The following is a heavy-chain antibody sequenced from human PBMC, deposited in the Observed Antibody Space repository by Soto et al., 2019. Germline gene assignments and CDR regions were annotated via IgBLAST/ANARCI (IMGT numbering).Heavy chain of an antibody. CDR3: AKASATVKSDGMDV. CDR1: GFTFSSYA. V-gene: IGHV3-23*01. CDR2: ISSGANT. Sequence: EVQLLESGGGLVQPGGSLRLSCAASGFTFSSYAMSWVRQAPGKGLECVSSISSGANTYYTDSVRGRFTISRDNSKNSLYLQMSSLRADDTAIYYCAKASATVKSDGMDVWGQGTTVIVSS. J-gene: IGHJ6*02.